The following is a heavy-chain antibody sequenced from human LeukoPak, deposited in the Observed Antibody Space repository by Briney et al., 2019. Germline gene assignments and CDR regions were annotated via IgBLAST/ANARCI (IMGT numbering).Heavy chain of an antibody. CDR2: IKQDGSEK. CDR3: ARGDYYGSGSYYGY. J-gene: IGHJ4*02. CDR1: GISLSNYG. D-gene: IGHD3-10*01. Sequence: PGGSLRLSCAVSGISLSNYGMSWVRQAPGKGLEWVANIKQDGSEKYYVDSVKGRFTISRDNAKNSLYLQMNSLRAEDTAVYCCARGDYYGSGSYYGYWGQGTLVTVSS. V-gene: IGHV3-7*01.